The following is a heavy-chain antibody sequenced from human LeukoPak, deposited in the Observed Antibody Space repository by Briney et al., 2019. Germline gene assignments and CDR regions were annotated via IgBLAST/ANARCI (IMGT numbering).Heavy chain of an antibody. CDR2: ISYDGSNK. CDR3: AKDRAVFAGFDP. D-gene: IGHD3-10*02. J-gene: IGHJ5*02. Sequence: GRSLRLSCAASGFTFSSYGMHWVRQAPGKGLEWVAVISYDGSNKYYADSVKGRFTISRDNSKNTLYLQMNSMRAEATAVYYCAKDRAVFAGFDPWGQGTLVTVSS. CDR1: GFTFSSYG. V-gene: IGHV3-30*18.